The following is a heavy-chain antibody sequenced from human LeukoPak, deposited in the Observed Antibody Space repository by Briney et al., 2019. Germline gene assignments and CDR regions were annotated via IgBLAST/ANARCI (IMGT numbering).Heavy chain of an antibody. Sequence: SETLSLTCAVYGGSFSGYYWSWIRQPPGKGLEWIGSMYYSGSTYYNPSLKSRVTIYVDTSKNQLSLKLSSLTAADTAVYYCARHGRAVAYPFDYWGQGTLVTVSS. D-gene: IGHD6-19*01. V-gene: IGHV4-34*01. CDR1: GGSFSGYY. CDR3: ARHGRAVAYPFDY. CDR2: MYYSGST. J-gene: IGHJ4*02.